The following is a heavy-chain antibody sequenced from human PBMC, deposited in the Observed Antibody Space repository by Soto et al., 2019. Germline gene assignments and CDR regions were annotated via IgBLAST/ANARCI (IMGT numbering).Heavy chain of an antibody. CDR3: ARVARKVLWFGESVDAFDF. D-gene: IGHD3-10*01. CDR2: MNPNSGNT. Sequence: QVQLVQSGAEVKKPGASVKVSCKASGYSFTSYDINWVRQATGQGLEWMGWMNPNSGNTGYAQKFQGRVTMTRNTSISTAYMELSSLRSEDTAVYYCARVARKVLWFGESVDAFDFWGQGTMVTVSS. V-gene: IGHV1-8*01. CDR1: GYSFTSYD. J-gene: IGHJ3*01.